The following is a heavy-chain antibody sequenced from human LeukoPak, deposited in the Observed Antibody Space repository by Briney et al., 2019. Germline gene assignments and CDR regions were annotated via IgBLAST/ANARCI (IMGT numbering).Heavy chain of an antibody. V-gene: IGHV1-18*01. CDR3: ATLGYYDYVWGSYRHVDY. J-gene: IGHJ4*02. CDR1: GYTFTSYG. Sequence: ASVKVSCKASGYTFTSYGISWVRQAPGQGLEWMGWISAYNGNTNYAQKLQGRVTMTTDTSTSTAYMELRSLRSDDTAVYYCATLGYYDYVWGSYRHVDYWGQGTLVTVSS. D-gene: IGHD3-16*02. CDR2: ISAYNGNT.